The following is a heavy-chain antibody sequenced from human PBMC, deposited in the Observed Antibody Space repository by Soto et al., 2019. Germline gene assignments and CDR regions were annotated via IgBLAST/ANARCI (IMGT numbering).Heavy chain of an antibody. J-gene: IGHJ3*02. CDR3: ARELSHYDSRGYPDAFDI. V-gene: IGHV4-61*03. CDR2: IYYTGST. CDR1: GGSVSSGSYY. Sequence: VQLQESGPGLLKPSETLSLTCTVSGGSVSSGSYYWSWIRQPPGKGLEWIGYIYYTGSTSYNPSLKSRVAISLDASKNHFSLKLSSVTSADTAVYYCARELSHYDSRGYPDAFDIWGQGTKVTVSS. D-gene: IGHD3-22*01.